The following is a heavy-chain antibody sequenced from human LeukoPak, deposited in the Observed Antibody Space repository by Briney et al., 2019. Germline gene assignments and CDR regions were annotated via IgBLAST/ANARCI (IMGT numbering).Heavy chain of an antibody. CDR3: ARNTAMEYYYMDV. J-gene: IGHJ6*03. Sequence: SETLSLTCTVSGGSISSYYWSWIRQPPGKGLEWIGYIYYSGSTNYNPSLMSRVTISVDTSKNQFSLKLSSVTAADTAVYYCARNTAMEYYYMDVWGKGTTVTVSS. CDR1: GGSISSYY. D-gene: IGHD5-18*01. CDR2: IYYSGST. V-gene: IGHV4-59*01.